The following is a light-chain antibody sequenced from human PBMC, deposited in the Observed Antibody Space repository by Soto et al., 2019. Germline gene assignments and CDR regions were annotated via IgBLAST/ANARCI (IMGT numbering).Light chain of an antibody. Sequence: IEMTQSPSTLSVSVGERATLSCRASQGVRSNLAWYQQKPGKAPRLLIYAASTRATGIPARFSGSGSGTEFIITISSMQSEDFSVYYCQQYNNWPPYTFGQGTKLEIK. J-gene: IGKJ2*01. CDR2: AAS. CDR1: QGVRSN. V-gene: IGKV3-15*01. CDR3: QQYNNWPPYT.